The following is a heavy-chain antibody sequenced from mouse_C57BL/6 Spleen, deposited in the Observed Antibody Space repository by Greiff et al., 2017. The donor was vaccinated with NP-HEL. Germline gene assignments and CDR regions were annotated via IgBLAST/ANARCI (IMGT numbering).Heavy chain of an antibody. CDR3: ARPAQAAWFAY. J-gene: IGHJ3*01. V-gene: IGHV1-22*01. D-gene: IGHD3-2*02. CDR1: GYTFTDYN. CDR2: INPNNGGT. Sequence: EVKLQESGPELVKPGASVKMSCKASGYTFTDYNMHWVKQSHGKSLEWIGYINPNNGGTSYNQKFKGKATLTVNKSSSTAYMELRSLTSEDSAVYYCARPAQAAWFAYWGQGTLVTVSA.